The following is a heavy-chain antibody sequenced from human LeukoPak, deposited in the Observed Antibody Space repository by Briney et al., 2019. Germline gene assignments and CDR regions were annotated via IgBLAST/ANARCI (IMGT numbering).Heavy chain of an antibody. J-gene: IGHJ5*02. Sequence: SETLSLTCTVSGGSISSYYWSWIRQPARKGLECIGRIYTSGSTNYNPSLKSRVTMSVDTSKNQFSLKLSSVTAADTAVYYCARLTVNWFDPWGKGTLVTVSS. CDR3: ARLTVNWFDP. CDR1: GGSISSYY. D-gene: IGHD4-17*01. CDR2: IYTSGST. V-gene: IGHV4-4*07.